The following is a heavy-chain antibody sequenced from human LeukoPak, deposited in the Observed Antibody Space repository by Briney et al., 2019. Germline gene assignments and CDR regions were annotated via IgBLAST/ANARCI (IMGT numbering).Heavy chain of an antibody. Sequence: GGSLRLSCAASGFTFSSYWMSWVRQAPGKGLEWVANIKQDGSEKYYVDSVKGRFTISRDNAKNSLYLQMNSLRAEDTAVYYCAREGYYYDSSGYYYQDAPFAFDIWGQGTMVTVSS. D-gene: IGHD3-22*01. CDR2: IKQDGSEK. V-gene: IGHV3-7*01. J-gene: IGHJ3*02. CDR3: AREGYYYDSSGYYYQDAPFAFDI. CDR1: GFTFSSYW.